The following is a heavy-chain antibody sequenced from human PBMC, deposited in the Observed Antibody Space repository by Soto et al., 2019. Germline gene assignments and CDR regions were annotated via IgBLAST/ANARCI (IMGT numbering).Heavy chain of an antibody. CDR1: GFAFSSYA. D-gene: IGHD2-2*01. CDR2: IVDTGGRT. V-gene: IGHV3-23*01. J-gene: IGHJ6*02. Sequence: LRLSCTASGFAFSSYAMNWVRQAPGKGLEWVSGIVDTGGRTFYADSVKGRFTISRDNAKNTLYLEMNSLRAEDTAIYYCAPVPAASSYYNTDVWGQGTTVTVSS. CDR3: APVPAASSYYNTDV.